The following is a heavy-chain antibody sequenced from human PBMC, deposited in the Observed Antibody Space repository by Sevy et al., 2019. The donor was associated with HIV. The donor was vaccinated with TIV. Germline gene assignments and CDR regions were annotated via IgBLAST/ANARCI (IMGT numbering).Heavy chain of an antibody. CDR1: GFTFSSYA. CDR3: AKDGPYCSGGSCYGVDY. Sequence: GGSLRLSCAASGFTFSSYAMSWVRQAPGKGLEWVSAISGSGGSTYYADSVKGRFTISRDNSKNTVYLQMNSLRAEDTAVYYCAKDGPYCSGGSCYGVDYWGQGTLVTVSS. CDR2: ISGSGGST. J-gene: IGHJ4*02. V-gene: IGHV3-23*01. D-gene: IGHD2-15*01.